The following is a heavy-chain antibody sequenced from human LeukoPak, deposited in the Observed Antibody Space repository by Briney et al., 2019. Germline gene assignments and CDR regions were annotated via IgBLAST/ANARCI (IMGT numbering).Heavy chain of an antibody. CDR2: IWYDGSNK. Sequence: PGGSLRLSCAASGFTFSSYGMHWVRQAPGKGLEWVAVIWYDGSNKYYADSVKGRFTISRDNSKSTLYPQMNSLRAEDTAVYFCARAKWTPLPDIWGQGTMVTVSS. CDR1: GFTFSSYG. J-gene: IGHJ3*02. CDR3: ARAKWTPLPDI. D-gene: IGHD1-26*01. V-gene: IGHV3-33*01.